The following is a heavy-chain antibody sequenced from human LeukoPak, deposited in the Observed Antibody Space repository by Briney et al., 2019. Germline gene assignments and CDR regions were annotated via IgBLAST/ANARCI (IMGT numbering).Heavy chain of an antibody. CDR2: ISGSGGST. CDR3: ATSLRGSYRYPTASYYFDY. V-gene: IGHV3-23*01. D-gene: IGHD3-16*02. CDR1: GFTFSSYA. Sequence: PGASLRLSCAASGFTFSSYAMSWVRQAPGKGLEWVSAISGSGGSTYYADSVKGRFTISRDNSKNTLYLQMNSLRAEDTAVYYCATSLRGSYRYPTASYYFDYWGQGTLVTVSS. J-gene: IGHJ4*02.